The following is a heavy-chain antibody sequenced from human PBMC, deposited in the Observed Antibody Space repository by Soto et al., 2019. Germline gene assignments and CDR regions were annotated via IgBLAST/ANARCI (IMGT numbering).Heavy chain of an antibody. CDR1: GASVSSNSAA. Sequence: QVQLQESGPGLVKPSQTLSLTCAISGASVSSNSAAWNWIRLSPSRGLEWLARTYYRSRWYNDYAVSVSSRITVNPDTSKKQFSLQLTSVTPEDAAVYYCAGTTSHQWYYMHVWGQGTTVTVSS. J-gene: IGHJ6*01. D-gene: IGHD1-7*01. CDR3: AGTTSHQWYYMHV. CDR2: TYYRSRWYN. V-gene: IGHV6-1*01.